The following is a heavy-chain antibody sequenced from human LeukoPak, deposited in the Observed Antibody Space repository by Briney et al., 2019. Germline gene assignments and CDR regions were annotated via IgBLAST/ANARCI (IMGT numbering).Heavy chain of an antibody. CDR1: GFNFSTYS. Sequence: GGSLRLSCAASGFNFSTYSMNWVRQAPGKGLEWVSFIFSSTHYSDSVKGRFTISGDNSKNTLYLQMNSLRAEDTAVYYCARRAGAYSHPYDYWGQGTLVTVSS. V-gene: IGHV3-53*01. D-gene: IGHD4/OR15-4a*01. J-gene: IGHJ4*02. CDR3: ARRAGAYSHPYDY. CDR2: IFSST.